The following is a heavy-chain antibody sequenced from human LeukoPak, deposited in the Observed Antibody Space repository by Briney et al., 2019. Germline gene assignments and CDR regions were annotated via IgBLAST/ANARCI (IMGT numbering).Heavy chain of an antibody. J-gene: IGHJ4*02. CDR1: GYSFANYW. Sequence: GESLKISCKGSGYSFANYWIGWVRQMPGKGLEWMGIIYPYDSDTRYSPSLKGQVTISADKSITSAYLQWSSLKASDSAMYYCATRYCNGGSCHLIWGQGTLVTVSS. CDR3: ATRYCNGGSCHLI. D-gene: IGHD2-15*01. CDR2: IYPYDSDT. V-gene: IGHV5-51*01.